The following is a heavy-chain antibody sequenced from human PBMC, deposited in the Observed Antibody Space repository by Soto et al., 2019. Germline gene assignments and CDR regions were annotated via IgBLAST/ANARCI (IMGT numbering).Heavy chain of an antibody. CDR1: GFTFSSYS. D-gene: IGHD2-15*01. CDR2: ISSSSSYI. J-gene: IGHJ6*03. CDR3: ARDYSGGSGYSLYYYYMDV. Sequence: GGSLRLSCAASGFTFSSYSMNWVRQAPGKGLEWVSSISSSSSYIYYADSVKGRFTISRDNAKNSLYLQMNSLRAEDTAVYYYARDYSGGSGYSLYYYYMDVWGKGTTVTVSS. V-gene: IGHV3-21*01.